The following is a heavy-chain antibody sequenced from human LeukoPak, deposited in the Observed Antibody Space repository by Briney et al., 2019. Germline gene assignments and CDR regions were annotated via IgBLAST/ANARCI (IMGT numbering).Heavy chain of an antibody. CDR2: IYYSGST. D-gene: IGHD4-23*01. V-gene: IGHV4-39*01. CDR3: ARRAVVSAAFDY. J-gene: IGHJ4*02. CDR1: GGSISSDSYY. Sequence: SETLSLTCTVSGGSISSDSYYWGWIRQPPGKGLEWIGSIYYSGSTYYNPSLKSRVTISVDTSKNQFSLKLSSVTAADTAVYYCARRAVVSAAFDYWGQGTLVTVSS.